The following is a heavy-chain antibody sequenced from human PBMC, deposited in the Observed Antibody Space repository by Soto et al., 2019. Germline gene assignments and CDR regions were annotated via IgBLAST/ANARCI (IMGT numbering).Heavy chain of an antibody. CDR3: ARVGGFGATTIDY. D-gene: IGHD3-10*01. CDR2: IYYSGST. CDR1: GGSISSGDYY. V-gene: IGHV4-30-4*01. Sequence: QVQLQESGPGLVKPSQTLSLTCTVSGGSISSGDYYWRWLRQPPGKGLEWIGYIYYSGSTYYDPSVKSRVTISVDTSKNRFSLKLSSVTAADTAVYYCARVGGFGATTIDYWGQGTLVTVSS. J-gene: IGHJ4*02.